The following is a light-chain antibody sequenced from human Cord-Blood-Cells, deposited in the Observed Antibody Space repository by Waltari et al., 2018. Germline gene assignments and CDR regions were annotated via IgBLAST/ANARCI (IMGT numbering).Light chain of an antibody. CDR3: QQYGSSPYT. J-gene: IGKJ2*01. V-gene: IGKV3-20*01. CDR1: QSVSSSY. CDR2: GAS. Sequence: IVLTQSPGTLSLSPGERATLSCRASQSVSSSYVDWYQQKPGQAPRLLIYGASSRATGIPDRFSGSGSGTDFTLTISRLEPEDFAVYYCQQYGSSPYTFGQGTKLEIK.